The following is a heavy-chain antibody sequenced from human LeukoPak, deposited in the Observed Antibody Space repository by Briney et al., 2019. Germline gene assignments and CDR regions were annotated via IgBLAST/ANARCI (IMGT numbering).Heavy chain of an antibody. CDR2: ISSSSSYI. D-gene: IGHD3-10*01. V-gene: IGHV3-21*01. J-gene: IGHJ4*02. Sequence: KTGGSLRLSCAASGFTFSSYSMNWVRQAPGKGLEWVSSISSSSSYIYYADSVKGRFTISRDNAKNSLYLQMNSLRAEDTAVYNCARGSGLAGGLPFDYWGQGTLVTVSS. CDR1: GFTFSSYS. CDR3: ARGSGLAGGLPFDY.